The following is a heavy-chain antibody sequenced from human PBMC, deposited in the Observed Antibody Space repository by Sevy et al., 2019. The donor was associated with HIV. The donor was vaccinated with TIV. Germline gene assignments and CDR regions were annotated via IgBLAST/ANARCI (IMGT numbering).Heavy chain of an antibody. Sequence: SETLSLTCAVHGGSFSGYYWSWIRESPGKGLEWIGEINDSGITNYNPSLKSRVTISVDTSKKEFSLRLSSVTAADTAVYYCARSPPVVVVPGAPSWFDPWGQGTLVTVSA. J-gene: IGHJ5*02. V-gene: IGHV4-34*01. CDR1: GGSFSGYY. D-gene: IGHD2-2*01. CDR3: ARSPPVVVVPGAPSWFDP. CDR2: INDSGIT.